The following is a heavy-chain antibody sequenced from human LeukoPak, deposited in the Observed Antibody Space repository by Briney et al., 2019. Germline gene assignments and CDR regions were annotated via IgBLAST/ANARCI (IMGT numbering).Heavy chain of an antibody. CDR1: GFTFSSYG. D-gene: IGHD3-3*01. J-gene: IGHJ5*02. Sequence: GGSLRLSCAASGFTFSSYGMHWVRQAPGKGLVWVSRINSDGSSTSYADSVKGRFTISRDNAKNTLYLQMNSLRAEDTAVYYCARDLFYDFWSGYSNSGFDPWGQGTLVTVSS. CDR2: INSDGSST. V-gene: IGHV3-74*01. CDR3: ARDLFYDFWSGYSNSGFDP.